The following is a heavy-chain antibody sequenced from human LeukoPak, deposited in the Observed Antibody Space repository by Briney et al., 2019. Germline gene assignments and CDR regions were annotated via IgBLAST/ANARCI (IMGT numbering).Heavy chain of an antibody. V-gene: IGHV4-38-2*02. CDR3: ARGYSSSWYFDYYYYYYMDV. J-gene: IGHJ6*03. D-gene: IGHD6-13*01. CDR1: GYSISSGYY. CDR2: IYHSGST. Sequence: SETLSLTCTVSGYSISSGYYWGWIRQPPGKGLEWIGSIYHSGSTYYNPSLKSRVTISVDTSKNQFSLKLSSVTAADTAVYYCARGYSSSWYFDYYYYYYMDVWGKGTTVTVSS.